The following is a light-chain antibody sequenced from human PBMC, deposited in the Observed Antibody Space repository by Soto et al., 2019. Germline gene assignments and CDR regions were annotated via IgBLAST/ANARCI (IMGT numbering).Light chain of an antibody. J-gene: IGKJ1*01. V-gene: IGKV3-11*01. CDR1: QSVSSY. Sequence: EIVLTQSPATLSLTPGERATLSCRASQSVSSYLAWYQQKPGQAPRLLIYGASNRATGIPDRFSGSGSGTDFTLTITSLEPEDFAVYYCQQYTGSSRTFGQGTKVDI. CDR2: GAS. CDR3: QQYTGSSRT.